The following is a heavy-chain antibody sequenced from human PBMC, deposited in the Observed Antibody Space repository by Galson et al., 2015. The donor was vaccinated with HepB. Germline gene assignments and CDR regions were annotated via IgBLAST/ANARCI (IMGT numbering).Heavy chain of an antibody. CDR2: IYYSGST. CDR1: GGSISSGGYY. V-gene: IGHV4-31*03. J-gene: IGHJ6*02. CDR3: ARVRVATEGYYYYGMDV. Sequence: TLSLTCTVSGGSISSGGYYWSWIRQHPGKGLEWIGYIYYSGSTYYNPSLKSRVTISVDTSKNQFSLKLSSVTAADTAVYYCARVRVATEGYYYYGMDVWGQGTTVTVSS. D-gene: IGHD5-12*01.